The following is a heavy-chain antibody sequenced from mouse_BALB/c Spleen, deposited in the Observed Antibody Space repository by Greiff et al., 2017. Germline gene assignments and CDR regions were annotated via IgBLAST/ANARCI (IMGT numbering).Heavy chain of an antibody. CDR3: ASAYYRYDGGPWFAY. J-gene: IGHJ3*01. CDR1: GFTFSSYA. V-gene: IGHV5-6-5*01. Sequence: DVKLVESGGGLVKPGGSLKLSCAASGFTFSSYAMSWVRQTPEKRLEWVASISSGGSTYYPDSVKGRFTISRDNARNILYLQMSSLRSEDTAMYYCASAYYRYDGGPWFAYWGQGTLVTVSA. D-gene: IGHD2-14*01. CDR2: ISSGGST.